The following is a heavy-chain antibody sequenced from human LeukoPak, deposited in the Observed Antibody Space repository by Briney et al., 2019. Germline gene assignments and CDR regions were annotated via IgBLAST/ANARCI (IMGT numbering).Heavy chain of an antibody. CDR3: ARMRAMGTILSTPKIKDYFDY. CDR1: GGSFSGYY. J-gene: IGHJ4*02. Sequence: PSETLSLTCAVYGGSFSGYYWSWIRQPPGKGLEGIGEINHSGSTNYNPSLKSRVTISVDTSKNQFSLKLSSVTAAGTAVYYCARMRAMGTILSTPKIKDYFDYWGQGILVTVSS. V-gene: IGHV4-34*01. D-gene: IGHD5-24*01. CDR2: INHSGST.